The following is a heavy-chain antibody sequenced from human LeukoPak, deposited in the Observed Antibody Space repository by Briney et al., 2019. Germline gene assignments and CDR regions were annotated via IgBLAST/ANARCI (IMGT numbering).Heavy chain of an antibody. CDR3: ARAEINDYNRY. Sequence: SETLSLTCTVSGYSISSGYYWGWIRQPPGKGLAWIGSIYHSGSTYYNPSLKSRVTISVDTSKNQFSLKLSSVTAADTAHYYCARAEINDYNRYWGQGILVIVSS. CDR1: GYSISSGYY. J-gene: IGHJ4*02. CDR2: IYHSGST. V-gene: IGHV4-38-2*02. D-gene: IGHD4-11*01.